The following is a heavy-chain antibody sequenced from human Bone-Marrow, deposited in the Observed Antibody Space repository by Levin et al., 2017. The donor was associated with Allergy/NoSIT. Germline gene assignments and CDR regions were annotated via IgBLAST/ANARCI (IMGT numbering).Heavy chain of an antibody. CDR3: ARDMRTGDLWSGLSDS. Sequence: GESLKISCAASGFTFSRFGMQWVRQAPGKGLEWVAVISYDGSKKDYVDSVKGRFTISRDNSKNTLYLQINTLRAEDTAVYFCARDMRTGDLWSGLSDSWGQGTLVTVSS. CDR1: GFTFSRFG. V-gene: IGHV3-30*03. J-gene: IGHJ4*02. CDR2: ISYDGSKK. D-gene: IGHD3-3*01.